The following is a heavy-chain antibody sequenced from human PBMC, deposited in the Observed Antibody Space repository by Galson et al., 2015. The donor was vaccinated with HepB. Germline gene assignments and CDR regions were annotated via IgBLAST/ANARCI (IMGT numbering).Heavy chain of an antibody. CDR3: ARGAGSGWYYFDY. Sequence: ETLSLTCTVSGGSVSGYSSYWRWIRQPPGKGLEWIAYIYYSGDTNYNPSLKSRVTISVDTSKNQFSLRLSSVTVADTAVYYCARGAGSGWYYFDYWGQGTLVTVSS. J-gene: IGHJ4*02. CDR1: GGSVSGYSSY. D-gene: IGHD6-19*01. CDR2: IYYSGDT. V-gene: IGHV4-61*01.